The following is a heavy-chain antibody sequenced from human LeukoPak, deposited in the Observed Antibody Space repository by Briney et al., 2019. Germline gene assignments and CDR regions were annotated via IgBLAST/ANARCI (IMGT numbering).Heavy chain of an antibody. V-gene: IGHV4-4*09. J-gene: IGHJ6*03. Sequence: SETLSLTCTVSGGSISSYYWSWIRQPPGKGLEWIGYIYTSGSTNYNPSLKSRVTISVDTSKNPFSLKLSSVPAADTAVYYCARLIYYYYMDVWGKGTTVTVSS. CDR3: ARLIYYYYMDV. CDR1: GGSISSYY. CDR2: IYTSGST. D-gene: IGHD3-16*01.